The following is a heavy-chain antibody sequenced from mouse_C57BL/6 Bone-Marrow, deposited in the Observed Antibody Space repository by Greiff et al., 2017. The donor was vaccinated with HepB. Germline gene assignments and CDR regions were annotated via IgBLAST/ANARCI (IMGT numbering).Heavy chain of an antibody. J-gene: IGHJ1*03. CDR3: AREGHYYGSSYRYFDV. CDR1: GYTFTSYD. CDR2: IYPRDGST. D-gene: IGHD1-1*01. Sequence: VQVVESGPELVKPGASVKLSCKASGYTFTSYDINWVKQRPGQGLEWIGWIYPRDGSTKYNEKFKGKATLTVDTSSSTAYMELHSLTSEDSAVYCCAREGHYYGSSYRYFDVWGTGTTVTVSS. V-gene: IGHV1-85*01.